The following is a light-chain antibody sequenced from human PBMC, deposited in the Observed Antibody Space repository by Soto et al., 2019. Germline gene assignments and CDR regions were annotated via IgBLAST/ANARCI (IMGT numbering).Light chain of an antibody. CDR1: SSDLAGFNY. CDR2: DVS. V-gene: IGLV2-14*03. J-gene: IGLJ2*01. Sequence: QSVLTQPASVSGSLGQSITISCTGSSSDLAGFNYVSWYQHLPGEAPKLMIFDVSNRPSGVSSRFSGSKSGNTASLTISGLQAVDEAGYYCASYTTTSTPVVFGEGTKVTVL. CDR3: ASYTTTSTPVV.